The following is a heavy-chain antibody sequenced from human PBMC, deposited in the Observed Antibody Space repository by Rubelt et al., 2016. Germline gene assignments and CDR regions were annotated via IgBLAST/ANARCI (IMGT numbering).Heavy chain of an antibody. Sequence: QVQVQQWGAGLLKPSETLSLTCAVYGGSFSGYSWSWIRQPPGKGLEWIGKINHIGSTDYNPSRQCGVTVSLDTSKNQLSLKLRSVTAADTAVYYCVYGDYGVDYWGQGTLVAVSS. V-gene: IGHV4-34*01. CDR1: GGSFSGYS. D-gene: IGHD4-17*01. CDR2: INHIGST. CDR3: VYGDYGVDY. J-gene: IGHJ4*02.